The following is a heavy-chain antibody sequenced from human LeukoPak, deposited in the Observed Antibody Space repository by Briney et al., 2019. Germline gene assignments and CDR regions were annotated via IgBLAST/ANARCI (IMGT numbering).Heavy chain of an antibody. D-gene: IGHD6-19*01. Sequence: GGSLRLSCAASGFNFSSFGVNWVRQGSGKGLEWVSGISFIISTWSADSVKGRFTISRDNSKNTVYLQMNSLRDDDTAVYYCAKGTSSLNYDAFDIWGQGTLVTVSS. CDR1: GFNFSSFG. J-gene: IGHJ3*02. CDR3: AKGTSSLNYDAFDI. V-gene: IGHV3-23*01. CDR2: ISFIIST.